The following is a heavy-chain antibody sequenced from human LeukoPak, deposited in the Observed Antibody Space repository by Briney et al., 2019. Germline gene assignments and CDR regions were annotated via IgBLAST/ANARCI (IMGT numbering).Heavy chain of an antibody. CDR2: INPNSGGT. CDR3: ARDRRGAVAGFDP. V-gene: IGHV1-2*02. CDR1: GYTFTGYY. D-gene: IGHD6-19*01. Sequence: GASVKLSCKASGYTFTGYYMHWVRQAPGQGLEWMGWINPNSGGTNYAQKFQGRVTMTRDTSISTAYMELSRLRSDDAAVYYCARDRRGAVAGFDPWGQGTLVTVSS. J-gene: IGHJ5*02.